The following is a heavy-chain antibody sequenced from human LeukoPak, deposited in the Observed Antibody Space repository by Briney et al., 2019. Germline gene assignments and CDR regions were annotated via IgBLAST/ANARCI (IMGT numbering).Heavy chain of an antibody. CDR3: ARVGRGDYVWGSYSFDY. J-gene: IGHJ4*02. Sequence: SETLSLTCTVSGDSISSHHWRWIRQPPGKGLEWIWYISYSGSTNYNPSLNSRVTISIDTSKNQFSLKLSSVTAADTAVYYCARVGRGDYVWGSYSFDYCGQATLVTVSS. CDR1: GDSISSHH. V-gene: IGHV4-59*11. D-gene: IGHD3-16*01. CDR2: ISYSGST.